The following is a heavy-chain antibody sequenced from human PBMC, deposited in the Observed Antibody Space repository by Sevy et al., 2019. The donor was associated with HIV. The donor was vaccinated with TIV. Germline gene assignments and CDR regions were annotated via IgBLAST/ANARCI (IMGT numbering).Heavy chain of an antibody. CDR2: INYSGST. J-gene: IGHJ6*04. CDR1: GGSISSSSYY. Sequence: SETLSLTCTVSGGSISSSSYYWGWIRQPPGKGLEWIGSINYSGSTYYNPSIKSRVTISVDTSKNQFSLKLSSVTAADTAVYYCASQSHTAYYDFWSGYYSGAYYYYYGMDVWGKGTTVTVSS. D-gene: IGHD3-3*01. V-gene: IGHV4-39*01. CDR3: ASQSHTAYYDFWSGYYSGAYYYYYGMDV.